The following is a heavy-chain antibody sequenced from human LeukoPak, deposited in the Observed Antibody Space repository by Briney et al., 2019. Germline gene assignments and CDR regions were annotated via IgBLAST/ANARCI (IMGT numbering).Heavy chain of an antibody. D-gene: IGHD6-13*01. Sequence: GASVKVSCKASGYTFTSYDINWVRQATGQGLEWMGWMNANSGNTGYAQKFQGRVTMTRDTSISTAYMELSSLRSEDTAVYYCARGLKPAAGLYWGQGTLVTVSS. V-gene: IGHV1-8*01. CDR2: MNANSGNT. CDR1: GYTFTSYD. CDR3: ARGLKPAAGLY. J-gene: IGHJ4*02.